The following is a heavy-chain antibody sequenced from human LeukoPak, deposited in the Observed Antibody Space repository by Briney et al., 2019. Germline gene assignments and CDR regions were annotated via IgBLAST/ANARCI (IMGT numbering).Heavy chain of an antibody. Sequence: SETLSLTCTVSGGSISSSSHYWGWIRQPPGKGLEWIGSIYYSGSTYYNPSLKSRVTISVDTSKNQFSLELSSVTAADTAVYYCARSDYGDSYYFDYWAREPWSPSPQ. J-gene: IGHJ4*02. CDR2: IYYSGST. V-gene: IGHV4-39*01. D-gene: IGHD4-17*01. CDR1: GGSISSSSHY. CDR3: ARSDYGDSYYFDY.